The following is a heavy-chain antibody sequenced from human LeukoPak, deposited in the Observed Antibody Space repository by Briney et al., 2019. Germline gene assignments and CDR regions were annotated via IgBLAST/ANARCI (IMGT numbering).Heavy chain of an antibody. D-gene: IGHD6-13*01. CDR3: AREYSRRRGVDY. V-gene: IGHV1-2*06. J-gene: IGHJ4*02. Sequence: ASVKVSCKASGYTFTAYYIHWVRQAPGQGLEWMGLINPNTGVTKFAQKFHGRVTMSRDTSISTAYMELNRLTSDDTAVYYCAREYSRRRGVDYWGQGTLVTVSS. CDR2: INPNTGVT. CDR1: GYTFTAYY.